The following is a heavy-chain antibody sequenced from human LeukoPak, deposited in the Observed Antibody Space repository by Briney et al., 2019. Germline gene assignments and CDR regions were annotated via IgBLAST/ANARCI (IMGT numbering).Heavy chain of an antibody. Sequence: SETLSLTCTVSGGSISSYYWSWIRQPPGKGLEWIGYIYYSGSTNYNPSLKSRVTISVDTSKNQFSLKLSSVTAADTAVYYCARVDSSGWYRDSKGVDYWGQGTLVTVSS. J-gene: IGHJ4*02. CDR1: GGSISSYY. CDR3: ARVDSSGWYRDSKGVDY. D-gene: IGHD6-19*01. CDR2: IYYSGST. V-gene: IGHV4-59*12.